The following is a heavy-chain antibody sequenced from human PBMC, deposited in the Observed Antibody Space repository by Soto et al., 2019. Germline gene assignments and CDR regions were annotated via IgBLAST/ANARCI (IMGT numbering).Heavy chain of an antibody. CDR1: GGTFSSYA. D-gene: IGHD5-12*01. CDR2: IIPIFGTA. V-gene: IGHV1-69*01. J-gene: IGHJ5*02. Sequence: QVQLVQSGAEVKKPGSSVKVSCKASGGTFSSYAISWVRQAPGQGLEWMGGIIPIFGTANYAQKFQGRVMITADEATSTAYMGLSSLRSEDTAVYYCARDRGGYSGYDRSMYNWFDPWGQGTLVTVSS. CDR3: ARDRGGYSGYDRSMYNWFDP.